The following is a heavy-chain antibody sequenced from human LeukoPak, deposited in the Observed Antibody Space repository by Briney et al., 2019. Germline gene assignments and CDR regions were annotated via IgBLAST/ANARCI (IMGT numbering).Heavy chain of an antibody. CDR1: GYTFTDYF. J-gene: IGHJ5*02. D-gene: IGHD1-7*01. CDR3: AKITVSGSTWFDP. CDR2: INPKRGDT. V-gene: IGHV1-2*02. Sequence: ASVKVSCKASGYTFTDYFIHWVRQAPGEGLEWMGWINPKRGDTKFSQKFQGRISMTRDTSISTAYLEINRLTSNDTATYYCAKITVSGSTWFDPWGQGTLVIVSS.